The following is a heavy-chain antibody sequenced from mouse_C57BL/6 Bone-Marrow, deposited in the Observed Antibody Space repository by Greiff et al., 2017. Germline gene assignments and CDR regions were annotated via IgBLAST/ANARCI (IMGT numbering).Heavy chain of an antibody. CDR2: IHPNSGST. CDR3: ARGPRGFITTVVEV. Sequence: QVQLKQPGAELVKPGASVKLSCKASGYTFTSYWMHWVKQRPGQGLEWIGMIHPNSGSTNYNEKFKSKATLTVDKSSSTAYMQLSSLTSVDSAVYYCARGPRGFITTVVEVWGTGTTVTVSS. CDR1: GYTFTSYW. D-gene: IGHD1-1*01. J-gene: IGHJ1*03. V-gene: IGHV1-64*01.